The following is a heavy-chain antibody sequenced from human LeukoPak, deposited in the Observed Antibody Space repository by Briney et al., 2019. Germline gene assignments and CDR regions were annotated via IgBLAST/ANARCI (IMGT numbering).Heavy chain of an antibody. CDR2: ISGDGSGT. V-gene: IGHV3-23*01. Sequence: GGSLRLSCAASGFTFSNYGMDWVRQAPGKGLEWVSAISGDGSGTYYADSVKGRFTISRDNSKNTLYLQVSSLRVEDTALYYCVTIGSPLYWGPGTLVTVSS. CDR1: GFTFSNYG. J-gene: IGHJ4*02. CDR3: VTIGSPLY. D-gene: IGHD1-26*01.